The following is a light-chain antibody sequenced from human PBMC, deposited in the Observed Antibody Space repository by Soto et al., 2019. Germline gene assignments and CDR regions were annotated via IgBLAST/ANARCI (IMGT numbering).Light chain of an antibody. Sequence: LTQSPGTLSLSPGERATLSCRASQSVSNNYLAWYQQKPGKAPNLLIFGASSLQSGVPSRFSGSGSGTEFTLTISSLQPEDFATYYGQQLNSYSIVTFGPGTKVDIK. CDR1: QSVSNNY. CDR3: QQLNSYSIVT. J-gene: IGKJ3*01. CDR2: GAS. V-gene: IGKV1-9*01.